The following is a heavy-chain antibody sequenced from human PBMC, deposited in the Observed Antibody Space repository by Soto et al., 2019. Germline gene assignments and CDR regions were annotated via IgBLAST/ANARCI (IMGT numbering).Heavy chain of an antibody. D-gene: IGHD5-12*01. J-gene: IGHJ4*02. CDR1: GGSINSYY. CDR2: IFYSGST. Sequence: SETLSLTCTVSGGSINSYYWSWIRQPPGKGLEWIGFIFYSGSTNYNPSLKSRVTMSIDTSKNQFSLKLSSVTAADTAVYYCARRCGYSFDYWGQGTLVTVSS. CDR3: ARRCGYSFDY. V-gene: IGHV4-59*01.